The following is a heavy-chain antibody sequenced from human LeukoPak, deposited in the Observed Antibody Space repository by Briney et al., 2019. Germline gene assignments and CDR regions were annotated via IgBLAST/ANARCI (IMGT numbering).Heavy chain of an antibody. Sequence: GGSLRLSCAASGFTFSSYGMHWVRQAPGKGLEWVAFIRYDGSNKYYADSVKGRFTISRDNSKNTLYLQMNSLRAEDTAVYYCAKDGPSGAAIIYYFDYWGQGTLVTVSS. J-gene: IGHJ4*02. CDR3: AKDGPSGAAIIYYFDY. CDR1: GFTFSSYG. V-gene: IGHV3-30*02. CDR2: IRYDGSNK. D-gene: IGHD2-2*02.